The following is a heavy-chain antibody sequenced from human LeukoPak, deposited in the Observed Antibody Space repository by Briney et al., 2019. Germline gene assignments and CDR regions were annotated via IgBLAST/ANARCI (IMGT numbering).Heavy chain of an antibody. CDR3: ARGNSYDILTGRPKYYYYGMDV. CDR1: GGSISSGGYS. CDR2: IYHSGST. D-gene: IGHD3-9*01. V-gene: IGHV4-30-2*01. Sequence: PSQTLSLTCAVSGGSISSGGYSWSWIRQPPGKGLEWIGYIYHSGSTYYNPSLKSRVTISVDTSKNQFSLKLSSVTAADTAVYYCARGNSYDILTGRPKYYYYGMDVWGQGTTVTVSS. J-gene: IGHJ6*02.